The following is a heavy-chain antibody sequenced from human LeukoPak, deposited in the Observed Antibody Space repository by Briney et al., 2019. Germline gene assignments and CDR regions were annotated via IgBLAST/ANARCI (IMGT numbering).Heavy chain of an antibody. CDR2: IYYSGST. CDR3: ARGGWFGSSHAFDI. CDR1: GGSISSSSYY. D-gene: IGHD3-10*01. Sequence: SETLSLTRTVSGGSISSSSYYWGWIRQPPGKGLEWIGSIYYSGSTYYNPSLKSRVTISVDTSKNQFSLKLSSVTAADTAVYYCARGGWFGSSHAFDIWGQGTMVTVSS. V-gene: IGHV4-39*07. J-gene: IGHJ3*02.